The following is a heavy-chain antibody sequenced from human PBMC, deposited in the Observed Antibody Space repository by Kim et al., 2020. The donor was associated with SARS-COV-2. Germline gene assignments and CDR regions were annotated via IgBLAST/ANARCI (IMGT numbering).Heavy chain of an antibody. CDR2: IYYSGST. CDR1: GGSISSYY. D-gene: IGHD2-2*01. V-gene: IGHV4-59*01. CDR3: ARAEGCSSTSCYALDY. Sequence: SETLSLTCTVSGGSISSYYWSWIRQPPGKGLEWIGYIYYSGSTNYNPSLKSRVTISVDTSKNQFSLKLSSVTAADTAVYYCARAEGCSSTSCYALDYWGQGTLVTVSS. J-gene: IGHJ4*02.